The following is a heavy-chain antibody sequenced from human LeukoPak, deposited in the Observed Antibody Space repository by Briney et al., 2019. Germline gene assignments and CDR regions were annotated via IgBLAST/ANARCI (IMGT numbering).Heavy chain of an antibody. Sequence: PSETLSLTCTVSGASISSYYWSWIRQPPGKGLEWVGYVFHSGSTNYNPSLKSRVTISVDGTKNQFSLKLSSVPAADTAVSCCGRHGVVTMVRGVLVDAFDICGQGTMVTVSS. V-gene: IGHV4-59*08. D-gene: IGHD3-10*01. J-gene: IGHJ3*02. CDR1: GASISSYY. CDR3: GRHGVVTMVRGVLVDAFDI. CDR2: VFHSGST.